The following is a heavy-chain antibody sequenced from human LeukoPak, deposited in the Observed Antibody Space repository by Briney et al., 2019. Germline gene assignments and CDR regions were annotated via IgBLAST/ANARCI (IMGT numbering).Heavy chain of an antibody. CDR3: ARENERLRWRAFDY. CDR2: ISYDGSKK. V-gene: IGHV3-30*03. Sequence: GGSLRLSCAASEFTFSSYGMHWVRQAPGKGLEWVAVISYDGSKKYYADSVKGRFTISRDNSKNTLYLQMNSLRAEDTAVYYCARENERLRWRAFDYWGQGTLVTVSS. CDR1: EFTFSSYG. J-gene: IGHJ4*02. D-gene: IGHD4-23*01.